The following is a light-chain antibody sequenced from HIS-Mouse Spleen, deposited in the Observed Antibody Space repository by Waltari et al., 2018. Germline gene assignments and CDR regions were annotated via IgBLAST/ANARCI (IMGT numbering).Light chain of an antibody. CDR1: SRAVGSYNI. CDR3: CSYAGSSTWV. CDR2: EGS. Sequence: QSALTQPASVSGSPGQSITLSCTGTSRAVGSYNIVSWYQQHPGKAPKLMIYEGSKRPSGVSNRFSGSKSGNTASLTISGLQAEDEADYYCCSYAGSSTWVFGGGTKLTVL. V-gene: IGLV2-23*01. J-gene: IGLJ3*02.